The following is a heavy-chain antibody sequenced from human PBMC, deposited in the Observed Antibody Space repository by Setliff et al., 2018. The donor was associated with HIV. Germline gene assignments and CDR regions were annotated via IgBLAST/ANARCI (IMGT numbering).Heavy chain of an antibody. CDR1: GFSLKNYW. CDR2: IDTDGNV. CDR3: PRGGLAMGRSPRRY. J-gene: IGHJ4*02. D-gene: IGHD2-21*01. V-gene: IGHV3-74*01. Sequence: PGGSLRLSCVGSGFSLKNYWIHWVRQAPGKGPVWVSRIDTDGNVDLADSVKGRFSISRDIAKTTVYLEMHSLSVGDTAVYFCPRGGLAMGRSPRRYWGQGTLVTVSS.